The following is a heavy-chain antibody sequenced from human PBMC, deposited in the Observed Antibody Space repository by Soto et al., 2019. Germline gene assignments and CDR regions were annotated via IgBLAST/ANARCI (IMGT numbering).Heavy chain of an antibody. V-gene: IGHV1-69*02. CDR3: ARGSTYYDFWSGTYNWFDP. J-gene: IGHJ5*02. CDR2: IIPILGIA. CDR1: GGTFSSYT. D-gene: IGHD3-3*01. Sequence: QVQLVQSGAEVQKPGSSVKVSCKASGGTFSSYTISWVRQAPGQGLEWMGRIIPILGIANYAQKFQGRVTITADKSTSTAYMELSSLRSEDTAVYYCARGSTYYDFWSGTYNWFDPWGQGTLVTVSS.